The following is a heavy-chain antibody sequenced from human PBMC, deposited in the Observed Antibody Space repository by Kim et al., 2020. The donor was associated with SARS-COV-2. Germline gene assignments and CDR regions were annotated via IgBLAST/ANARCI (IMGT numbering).Heavy chain of an antibody. CDR2: INPNSGGT. V-gene: IGHV1-2*06. CDR3: ARVDQVVAATEDY. Sequence: ASVKVSCKASGYTFTGYYMHWVRQAPGQGLEWMGRINPNSGGTNYAQKFQGRVTMTRDTSISTAYMELSRLRSDDTAVYYCARVDQVVAATEDYWGQGTLVTVSS. CDR1: GYTFTGYY. D-gene: IGHD2-15*01. J-gene: IGHJ4*02.